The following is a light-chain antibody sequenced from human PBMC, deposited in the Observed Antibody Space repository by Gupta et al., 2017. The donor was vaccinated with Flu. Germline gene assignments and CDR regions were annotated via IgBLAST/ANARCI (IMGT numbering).Light chain of an antibody. CDR3: SSYAGTNNYV. CDR1: SSDIGVYNY. V-gene: IGLV2-8*01. J-gene: IGLJ1*01. Sequence: QSALTQPPSASGSPGQSVTISCTGTSSDIGVYNYVSWYQQHPGKAPKLLIYEVSQRPSGVPDRFSGSKSGNTASLTVSGLQAEDEADYYCSSYAGTNNYVFGTGTTVTVL. CDR2: EVS.